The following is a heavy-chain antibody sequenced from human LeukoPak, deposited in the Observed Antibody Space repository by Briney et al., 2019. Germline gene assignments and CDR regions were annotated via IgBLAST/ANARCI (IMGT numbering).Heavy chain of an antibody. CDR3: ASTMSSIFVPGGYFDY. D-gene: IGHD3-3*01. CDR2: ISGSGGST. V-gene: IGHV3-23*01. CDR1: GFAFSSYA. J-gene: IGHJ4*02. Sequence: GGSLRLSCAASGFAFSSYAMSWVRQAPGKGLEWVSAISGSGGSTYYADSVKGRFTISRDNSKNTLYLQMNSLRAEDTAVYYCASTMSSIFVPGGYFDYWGQGTLVTVSS.